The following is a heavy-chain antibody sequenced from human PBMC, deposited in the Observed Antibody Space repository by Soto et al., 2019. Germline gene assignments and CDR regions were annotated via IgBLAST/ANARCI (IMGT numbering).Heavy chain of an antibody. J-gene: IGHJ6*03. Sequence: GGSLRLSCAASGFTFSDYYMSWIRQAPGKGLEWVSYISISGSTIYYADSVKGRFTISRDNAKNSLYLQMNSLRAEDTAVYYCARDSALGYCTNGVCYSLYYYYYMDVWGKGTTVTVSS. CDR3: ARDSALGYCTNGVCYSLYYYYYMDV. CDR1: GFTFSDYY. D-gene: IGHD2-8*01. V-gene: IGHV3-11*01. CDR2: ISISGSTI.